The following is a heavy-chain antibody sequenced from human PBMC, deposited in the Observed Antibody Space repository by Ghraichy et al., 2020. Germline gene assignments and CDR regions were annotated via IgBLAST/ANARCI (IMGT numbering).Heavy chain of an antibody. CDR3: ARAPLAARSPDFDY. V-gene: IGHV4-34*01. CDR1: GGSFSGYY. CDR2: INHSGST. Sequence: SETLSLTCAVYGGSFSGYYWSWIRQPPGKGLEWIGEINHSGSTNYNPSLKSRVTISVDTSKNQFSLKLSSVTAADTAVYYCARAPLAARSPDFDYWGQGTLVTVSS. J-gene: IGHJ4*02. D-gene: IGHD6-6*01.